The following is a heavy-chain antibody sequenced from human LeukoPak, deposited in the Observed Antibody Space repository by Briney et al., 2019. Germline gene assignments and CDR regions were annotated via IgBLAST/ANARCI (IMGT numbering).Heavy chain of an antibody. CDR3: ARGDYGDYGGSFDY. CDR2: IYTSGST. V-gene: IGHV4-4*07. CDR1: GGSISSYY. J-gene: IGHJ4*02. D-gene: IGHD4-17*01. Sequence: TSETLSPTCTVSGGSISSYYWSWIRQPAGKGLEWIGRIYTSGSTNYNPSLKSRVTMSVDTSKNQLSLKLSSVTAADTAVYYCARGDYGDYGGSFDYWGQGTLVTVSS.